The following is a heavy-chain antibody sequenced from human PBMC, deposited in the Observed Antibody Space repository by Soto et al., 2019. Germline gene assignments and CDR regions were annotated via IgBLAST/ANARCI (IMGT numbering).Heavy chain of an antibody. CDR3: VRGYRSFDV. V-gene: IGHV3-33*01. J-gene: IGHJ3*01. CDR1: GFTFSSYG. D-gene: IGHD5-18*01. Sequence: GGSLRLSCAASGFTFSSYGMHWVRQAPGKGLEWVAVIWYDGSNKYYADSVKGRFTISRDNSKNTLYLQMNSLRIEDTAMYYCVRGYRSFDVWGRGTMVTVSS. CDR2: IWYDGSNK.